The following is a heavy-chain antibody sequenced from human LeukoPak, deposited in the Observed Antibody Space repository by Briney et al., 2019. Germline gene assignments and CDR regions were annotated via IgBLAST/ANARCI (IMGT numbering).Heavy chain of an antibody. CDR3: ARLSGPYDPYYSVF. Sequence: SETLSLTCSLADSSISTDYFWGWIRQAPGKGLEWVGMIFHSGSTFYNPSLKGRVTLLVDAAKNDLSLTLMSLSAEATAMYYCARLSGPYDPYYSVFWGQGTLVTVS. D-gene: IGHD3-9*01. J-gene: IGHJ4*02. V-gene: IGHV4-38-2*02. CDR1: DSSISTDYF. CDR2: IFHSGST.